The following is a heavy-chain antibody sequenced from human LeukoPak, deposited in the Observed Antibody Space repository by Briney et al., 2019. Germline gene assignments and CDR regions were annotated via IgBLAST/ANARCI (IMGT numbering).Heavy chain of an antibody. CDR3: ARDQGGSGPDWFDP. Sequence: PGGSLRLSCAASGFTFSSYSMNWVRQAPGKGLEWVSSISSSSSYIYYADSVKGRFTISRDNAKNSLYLQMNSLRAEDTAVYYCARDQGGSGPDWFDPWGQGTLVTVSS. J-gene: IGHJ5*02. CDR2: ISSSSSYI. V-gene: IGHV3-21*01. CDR1: GFTFSSYS. D-gene: IGHD3-10*01.